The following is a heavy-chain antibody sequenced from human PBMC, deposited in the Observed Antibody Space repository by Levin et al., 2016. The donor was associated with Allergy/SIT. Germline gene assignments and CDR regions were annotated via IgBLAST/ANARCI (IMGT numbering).Heavy chain of an antibody. V-gene: IGHV4-4*02. D-gene: IGHD3-10*01. CDR2: IYHSGST. J-gene: IGHJ4*02. CDR3: AKRVVRGVIEGAYYFDY. Sequence: WIRQPPGKGLEWIGEIYHSGSTNYNPSLKSRVTISVDKSKNQFSLKLSSVTAADTAVYYCAKRVVRGVIEGAYYFDYWGQGTLVTVSS.